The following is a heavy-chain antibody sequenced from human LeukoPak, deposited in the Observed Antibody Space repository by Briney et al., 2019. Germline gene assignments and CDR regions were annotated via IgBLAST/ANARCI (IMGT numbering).Heavy chain of an antibody. CDR3: ARLATIAAAGTVLYYGMDV. CDR1: GGSISSGDSY. CDR2: IYYSGST. D-gene: IGHD6-13*01. J-gene: IGHJ6*02. V-gene: IGHV4-30-4*01. Sequence: SETLSLTCTVSGGSISSGDSYWSWIRQPPGKGLEWIGYIYYSGSTYYNPSLKSRVTISVDTSKNQFSLKLSSVTAADTAVYYCARLATIAAAGTVLYYGMDVWGQGTTVTVSS.